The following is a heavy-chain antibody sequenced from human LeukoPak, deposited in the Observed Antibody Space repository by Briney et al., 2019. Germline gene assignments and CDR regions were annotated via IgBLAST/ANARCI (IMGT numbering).Heavy chain of an antibody. CDR3: ARDGVFSSSWYQWDY. D-gene: IGHD6-13*01. CDR2: IYYSGST. Sequence: SETLSLTCTVSGGSISSYYWSWIRQPPGKGLEWIGYIYYSGSTNQNPSLKSRVTMSVDTSKNQFSLQLNSVTPGDTAVYYCARDGVFSSSWYQWDYWGQGTLVTVSS. V-gene: IGHV4-59*12. CDR1: GGSISSYY. J-gene: IGHJ4*02.